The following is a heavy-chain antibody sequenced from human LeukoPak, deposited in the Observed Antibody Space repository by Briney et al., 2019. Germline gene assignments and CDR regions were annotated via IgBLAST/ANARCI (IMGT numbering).Heavy chain of an antibody. CDR1: GFTFSSSW. V-gene: IGHV3-7*05. D-gene: IGHD3-16*01. CDR3: AANTQSGY. Sequence: GGSLTLSCAASGFTFSSSWMKWLRQAPGKGLESVAVIKEDGSEKYYVDSVKGRFAISRDNAKNSLYLQMNNVRAEDTAVYFCAANTQSGYWGQGALVTVSS. J-gene: IGHJ4*02. CDR2: IKEDGSEK.